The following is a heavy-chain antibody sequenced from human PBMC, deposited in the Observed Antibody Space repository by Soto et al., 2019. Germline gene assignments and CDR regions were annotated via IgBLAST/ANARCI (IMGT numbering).Heavy chain of an antibody. J-gene: IGHJ4*02. CDR3: ARGYYSSSWSGFGY. V-gene: IGHV1-2*02. Sequence: QVQLVQSGADVKKPGASVKVSCKTSGYTFSGYFMHWLRQAPGQGLEWMGWMNPNSGGTDYAPNFQGRVCMTLDTSISRSDMEFSRLRSYDTAIYYCARGYYSSSWSGFGYWGQGTLVTVSS. CDR1: GYTFSGYF. CDR2: MNPNSGGT. D-gene: IGHD6-13*01.